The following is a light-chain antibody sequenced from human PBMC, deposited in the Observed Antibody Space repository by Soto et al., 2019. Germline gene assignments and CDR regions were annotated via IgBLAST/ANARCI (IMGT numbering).Light chain of an antibody. CDR1: SSDVGGYNY. J-gene: IGLJ3*02. Sequence: QSALTQPPSASGSPGQSVTISCTGTSSDVGGYNYVSWYQQYPGRAPKLMIYEFTKRPSGVPDRCSGSKSANTASLTVSGVQAEYEADYYCSSYAASNNFYFVFGGGTKLTVL. CDR2: EFT. CDR3: SSYAASNNFYFV. V-gene: IGLV2-8*01.